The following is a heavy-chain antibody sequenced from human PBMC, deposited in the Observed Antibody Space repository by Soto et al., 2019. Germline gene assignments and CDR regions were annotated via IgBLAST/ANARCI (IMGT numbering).Heavy chain of an antibody. CDR1: GGSISSSSYY. CDR2: IYYSGST. J-gene: IGHJ4*02. D-gene: IGHD5-12*01. CDR3: ARHAVGMATILPFDY. Sequence: SETLSLTCTVSGGSISSSSYYWGWIRQPPGKGLEWIGSIYYSGSTYYNPSLKSRVTISVDTSKNQFSLKLSSVTAADTAVYYCARHAVGMATILPFDYWGQGTLVTVSS. V-gene: IGHV4-39*01.